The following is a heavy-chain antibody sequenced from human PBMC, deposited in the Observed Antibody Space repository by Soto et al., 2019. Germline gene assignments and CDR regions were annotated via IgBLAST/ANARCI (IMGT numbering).Heavy chain of an antibody. V-gene: IGHV3-53*01. J-gene: IGHJ4*02. D-gene: IGHD5-12*01. CDR2: IQTGGAT. CDR1: GFTVSRYD. Sequence: QLVESGGGLFPAGGSTRLSCLASGFTVSRYDMAWVRQAPGKGLEWASIIQTGGATYYTDSAQGRFTISRDNARNTVYLQMISLRVEYTGVYSCVRVLYDSGVVDFCGQGSPITVS. CDR3: VRVLYDSGVVDF.